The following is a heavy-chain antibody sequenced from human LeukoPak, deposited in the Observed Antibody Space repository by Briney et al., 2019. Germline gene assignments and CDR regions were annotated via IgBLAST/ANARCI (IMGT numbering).Heavy chain of an antibody. CDR2: INPNSGGT. J-gene: IGHJ4*02. Sequence: ASVNVSCKASGYTFTGYYMHWVRQAPGQGLEWMGWINPNSGGTNYAQKFQGRVTMTRDTSISTAYMELSRLRSDDTAVYYCARDLASNSGYDGGGDYWGQGTLVTVSS. D-gene: IGHD5-12*01. CDR1: GYTFTGYY. V-gene: IGHV1-2*02. CDR3: ARDLASNSGYDGGGDY.